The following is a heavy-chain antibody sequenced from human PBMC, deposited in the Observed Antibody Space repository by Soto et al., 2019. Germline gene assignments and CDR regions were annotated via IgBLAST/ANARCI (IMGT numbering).Heavy chain of an antibody. Sequence: SCEGCVGTLSSYALSWVRQAPGQGLEWMGGIIPIFGTANYAQKFQGRVTITADESTSTAYMELSSLRSEDTAVYYCALKGTYYYYGMDVWGQGTTVTVSS. CDR1: VGTLSSYA. CDR3: ALKGTYYYYGMDV. V-gene: IGHV1-69*01. J-gene: IGHJ6*02. CDR2: IIPIFGTA.